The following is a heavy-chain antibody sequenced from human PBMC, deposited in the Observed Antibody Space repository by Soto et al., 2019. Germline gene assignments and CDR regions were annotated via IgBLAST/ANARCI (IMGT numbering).Heavy chain of an antibody. CDR1: GGSISSGDFF. CDR2: IYYRGNA. J-gene: IGHJ4*02. Sequence: PSETLSLTCTVSGGSISSGDFFWSWIRQPPGKGLEWIGSIYYRGNAYYNPSLQTRVTISLDKSKSQFSLKLNSVTAADSAVYFCARLEGLATISYYFDFWGPGALVTVSS. V-gene: IGHV4-39*01. CDR3: ARLEGLATISYYFDF. D-gene: IGHD3-9*01.